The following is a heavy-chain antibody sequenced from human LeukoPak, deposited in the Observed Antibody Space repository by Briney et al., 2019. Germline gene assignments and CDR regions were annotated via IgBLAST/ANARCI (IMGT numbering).Heavy chain of an antibody. CDR3: AKTATGYSSGHYPGWPVDY. V-gene: IGHV3-33*06. J-gene: IGHJ4*02. D-gene: IGHD6-19*01. CDR1: GFIFSSYG. Sequence: GGSLRLSCAASGFIFSSYGMHWVRQAPGKGLEWVAVIWYDGSNKYYADSVKGRFTISRDNSKNTLYLQMNSLRAEDTAVYYCAKTATGYSSGHYPGWPVDYWGQGTLVTVSS. CDR2: IWYDGSNK.